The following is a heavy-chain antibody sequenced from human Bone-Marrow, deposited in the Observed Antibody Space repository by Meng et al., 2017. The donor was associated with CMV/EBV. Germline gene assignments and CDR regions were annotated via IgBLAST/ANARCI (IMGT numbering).Heavy chain of an antibody. CDR3: EIHRRGSGAFDI. CDR1: GFTFSSYA. J-gene: IGHJ3*02. CDR2: ISSSGATI. D-gene: IGHD6-19*01. Sequence: GGSLRLSCAASGFTFSSYAMHWVRQAPGKGLEWISYISSSGATIYYADSVEGRFTISRDNAKNSLYLQMNSLRAEDTALYYCEIHRRGSGAFDIWGPGAMVTVSS. V-gene: IGHV3-48*03.